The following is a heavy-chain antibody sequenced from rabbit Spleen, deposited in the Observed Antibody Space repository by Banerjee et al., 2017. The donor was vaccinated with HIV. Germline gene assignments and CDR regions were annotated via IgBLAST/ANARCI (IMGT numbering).Heavy chain of an antibody. CDR3: ARDLAGVIGWNFGW. J-gene: IGHJ4*01. CDR2: IYTTGTWT. Sequence: QSLEESGGDLVKPGASLTLTCTASGFSLSGSYYMCWVRQAPGKGLEWIACIYTTGTWTYYASWAKGRFTISKTSSTVDLKMTSLTAADTATYFCARDLAGVIGWNFGWWGPGTLVTVS. V-gene: IGHV1S40*01. CDR1: GFSLSGSYY. D-gene: IGHD4-1*01.